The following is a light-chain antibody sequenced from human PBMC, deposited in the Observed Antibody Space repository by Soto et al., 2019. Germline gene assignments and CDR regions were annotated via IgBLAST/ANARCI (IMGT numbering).Light chain of an antibody. Sequence: QSALTQPASVSGSPGQSITISCTGTSSDVGSYNLVSWYQQHPGKAPKVIIYEGGKRPSGVSNRFSGSKSGITASLTISGLHAEDEADYYCCSYAGYSTSAVFGGGTKVTVL. V-gene: IGLV2-23*01. CDR2: EGG. CDR1: SSDVGSYNL. J-gene: IGLJ2*01. CDR3: CSYAGYSTSAV.